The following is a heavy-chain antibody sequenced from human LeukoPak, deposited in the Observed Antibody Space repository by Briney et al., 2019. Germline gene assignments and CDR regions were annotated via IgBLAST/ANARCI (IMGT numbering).Heavy chain of an antibody. CDR1: GFTFSSYA. Sequence: AGGSLRLSCAASGFTFSSYAMSWVRQAPGKGLEWVSAISGSGGSTYYADSVKGRFTISRDNSKSTLYLQMNSLRAEDTAVYYCAKDSGATMIVVVIGGMDVWGQGTTVTVSS. D-gene: IGHD3-22*01. J-gene: IGHJ6*02. CDR3: AKDSGATMIVVVIGGMDV. V-gene: IGHV3-23*01. CDR2: ISGSGGST.